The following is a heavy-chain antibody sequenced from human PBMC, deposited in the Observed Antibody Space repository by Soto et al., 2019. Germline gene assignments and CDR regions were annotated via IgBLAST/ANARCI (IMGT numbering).Heavy chain of an antibody. Sequence: GGSLRVSCAAAGFTFSGYGMHWVRQAPGKGLEWVAVISYDGSNKYYADSVKGRFTISRDNSKNTLYLQMNSLRAEDTAVYYCAKEGGYYGSGSYSVGENYYGMDVWGQGTTVTVSS. CDR2: ISYDGSNK. J-gene: IGHJ6*02. CDR1: GFTFSGYG. CDR3: AKEGGYYGSGSYSVGENYYGMDV. V-gene: IGHV3-30*18. D-gene: IGHD3-10*01.